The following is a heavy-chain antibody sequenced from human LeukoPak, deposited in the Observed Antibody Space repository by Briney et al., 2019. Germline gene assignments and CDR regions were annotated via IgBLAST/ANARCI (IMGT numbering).Heavy chain of an antibody. Sequence: SETLSLTCAVSSLSISTGGYYLSWLRQHPGKGLEWIGHIFYSGSTYYNPSLKSRVTIMVDMSNNHFSLKLTSVTAADTAVYYCARLTGATSNDAIDIWGQGTMVTVSS. CDR3: ARLTGATSNDAIDI. CDR2: IFYSGST. D-gene: IGHD5-12*01. CDR1: SLSISTGGYY. V-gene: IGHV4-31*11. J-gene: IGHJ3*02.